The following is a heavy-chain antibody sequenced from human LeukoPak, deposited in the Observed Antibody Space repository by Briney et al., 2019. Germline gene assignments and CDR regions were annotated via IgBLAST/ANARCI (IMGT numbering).Heavy chain of an antibody. V-gene: IGHV3-33*01. CDR1: GFTFSSYG. D-gene: IGHD6-19*01. J-gene: IGHJ4*02. CDR3: ARDRQWLVRYYFDY. Sequence: GGSLRLSCAAAGFTFSSYGMQWVRQAPGKGLEWVAVIWYDGSNKYYADSVKGRFTISRDNSKNTLYLQMNSLRAEDTAVYYCARDRQWLVRYYFDYWGQGTLVTVSS. CDR2: IWYDGSNK.